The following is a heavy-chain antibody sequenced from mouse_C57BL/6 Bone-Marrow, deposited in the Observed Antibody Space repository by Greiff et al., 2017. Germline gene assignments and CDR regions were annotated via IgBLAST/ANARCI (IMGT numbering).Heavy chain of an antibody. J-gene: IGHJ4*01. CDR1: GFNIQDDY. Sequence: EVQLQQSGAELVRPGASVKLSCTASGFNIQDDYMHWVKQRPEPGLEWIGWIDPETGDTEYASTFQGKDTITADTSSNTAYLQLSSLTSEDTAVYYCTTDRYYDGAMDYWGQGTSVTVSS. CDR2: IDPETGDT. D-gene: IGHD1-1*01. V-gene: IGHV14-4*01. CDR3: TTDRYYDGAMDY.